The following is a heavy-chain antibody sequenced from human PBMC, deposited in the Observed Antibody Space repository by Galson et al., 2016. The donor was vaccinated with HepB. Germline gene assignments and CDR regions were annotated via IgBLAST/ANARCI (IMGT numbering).Heavy chain of an antibody. D-gene: IGHD2/OR15-2a*01. CDR3: ARAGLTLLYASGFDV. CDR1: GGSFSSYV. V-gene: IGHV1-69*13. J-gene: IGHJ3*01. Sequence: SVKVSCKASGGSFSSYVLTWVRQAPGQGLEWMGGIIPIFGTTNSAQKFQGRVTISADESTSTAYMELSSLRSEDTAVYYCARAGLTLLYASGFDVWGQGTMVTVSS. CDR2: IIPIFGTT.